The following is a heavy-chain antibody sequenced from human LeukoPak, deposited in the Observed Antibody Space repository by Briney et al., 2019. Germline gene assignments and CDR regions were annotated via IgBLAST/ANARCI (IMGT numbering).Heavy chain of an antibody. CDR1: GGSFSSEA. V-gene: IGHV1-69*13. CDR3: ARESLPLRAFDI. CDR2: IIPIFGTA. J-gene: IGHJ3*02. Sequence: ASVKVSCKAFGGSFSSEAISWVRQAPGQGLEWMGGIIPIFGTANYAQKFQGRVTITADESTSTAYMELSSLRSEDTAVYYCARESLPLRAFDIWGQGTMVTVSS.